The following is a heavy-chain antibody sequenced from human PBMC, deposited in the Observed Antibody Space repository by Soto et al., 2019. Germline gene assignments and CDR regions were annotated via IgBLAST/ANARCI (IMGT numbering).Heavy chain of an antibody. V-gene: IGHV5-10-1*01. CDR2: IDPSDSYT. Sequence: GESLKISCKGSGYSFTSYWIGWVRQMPGKGLEWMGRIDPSDSYTNYSPSFQGHVTISADKSISTAYLQWSSLKASDTAMYYCARHGKHSSSWSLFDPWGQGTLVTVSS. J-gene: IGHJ5*02. CDR3: ARHGKHSSSWSLFDP. CDR1: GYSFTSYW. D-gene: IGHD6-13*01.